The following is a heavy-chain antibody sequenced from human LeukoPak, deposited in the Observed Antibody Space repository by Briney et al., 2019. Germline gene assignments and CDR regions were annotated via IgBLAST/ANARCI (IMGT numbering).Heavy chain of an antibody. CDR3: ARLYSSGWYAEYFQH. CDR1: GGSISSYY. J-gene: IGHJ1*01. D-gene: IGHD6-19*01. CDR2: IYYSGSA. Sequence: SETLSLTCTVSGGSISSYYWSWIRQPPGKGLEWIGYIYYSGSANYNLSLKSRVTISIHTSKNQFSLKLSSVTAADTAVYYCARLYSSGWYAEYFQHWGQGTRVTVSS. V-gene: IGHV4-59*01.